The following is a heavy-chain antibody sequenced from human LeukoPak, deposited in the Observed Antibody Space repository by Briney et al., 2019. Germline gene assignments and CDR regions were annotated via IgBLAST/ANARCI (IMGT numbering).Heavy chain of an antibody. CDR3: AKVVGDSSGWADFDY. Sequence: GGSLRLSCAASGFSFSSHGMSWVRQAPGKGLEWVSAISGSGGSTYYADSVKGRFTISRDNSKNTLYLQMNSLRAEDTAVYYCAKVVGDSSGWADFDYWGQGTLVTVSS. CDR1: GFSFSSHG. J-gene: IGHJ4*02. V-gene: IGHV3-23*01. D-gene: IGHD6-19*01. CDR2: ISGSGGST.